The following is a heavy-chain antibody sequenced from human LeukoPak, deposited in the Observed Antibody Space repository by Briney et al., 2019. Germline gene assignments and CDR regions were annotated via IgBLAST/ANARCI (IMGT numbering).Heavy chain of an antibody. CDR3: ARLSGYDSFVDY. D-gene: IGHD5-12*01. CDR1: RGSISSSSYY. CDR2: IYYSGST. Sequence: PSETLSLTCTVSRGSISSSSYYWGWIRQPPGKGLEWIGSIYYSGSTYYNPSLKSRDTISVDTSKNQFSLKLSSVTAADTAVYYCARLSGYDSFVDYWGQGTLVTVSS. J-gene: IGHJ4*02. V-gene: IGHV4-39*01.